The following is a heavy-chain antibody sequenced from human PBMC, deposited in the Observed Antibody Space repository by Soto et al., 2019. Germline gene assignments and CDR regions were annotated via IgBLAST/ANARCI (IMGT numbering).Heavy chain of an antibody. J-gene: IGHJ4*02. CDR3: ARGYYYDSSGYYSNAYYFDY. V-gene: IGHV1-69*01. CDR1: GGTFSSYA. D-gene: IGHD3-22*01. CDR2: IIPIFGTA. Sequence: QVQLVQSGAEVKKPGSSVKVSCKASGGTFSSYAISWVRQAPGQGLEWMGGIIPIFGTANYAQKFQGRVTITADESTSTAYMELSILRSEDTAVYYCARGYYYDSSGYYSNAYYFDYWGQVTLVTVSS.